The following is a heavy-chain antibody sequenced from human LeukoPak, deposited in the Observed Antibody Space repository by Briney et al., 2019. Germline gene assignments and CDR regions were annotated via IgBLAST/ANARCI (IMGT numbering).Heavy chain of an antibody. CDR1: GFTFSSYG. D-gene: IGHD3-16*01. CDR3: AKDFEDYVWGSPLSY. V-gene: IGHV3-30*18. J-gene: IGHJ4*02. CDR2: ISYDGSNK. Sequence: GGSLRLSCAASGFTFSSYGMHWVRQAPGKGLEWVAVISYDGSNKYYADSVKGRFTISRDNSKNTLYLQMNSLRAEDTAVHYRAKDFEDYVWGSPLSYWGQGTLVTVSS.